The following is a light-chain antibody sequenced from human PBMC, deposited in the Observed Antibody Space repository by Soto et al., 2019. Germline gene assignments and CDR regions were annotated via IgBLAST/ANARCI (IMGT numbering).Light chain of an antibody. V-gene: IGKV3-15*01. Sequence: EIVMTQSPVTLSVSPGERATLSCRASQSVNNNLAWYQQKPGQAPRLLIYGASSRATGIPARSSGSGSGTEFTLPISSLQSEDFALYYCQQYDNWPPSITFGQGTRLEI. CDR3: QQYDNWPPSIT. J-gene: IGKJ5*01. CDR1: QSVNNN. CDR2: GAS.